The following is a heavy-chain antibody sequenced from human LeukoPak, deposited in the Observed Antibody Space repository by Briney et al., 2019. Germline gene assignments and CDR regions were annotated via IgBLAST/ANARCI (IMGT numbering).Heavy chain of an antibody. CDR1: RGSIRTADYY. V-gene: IGHV4-39*01. J-gene: IGHJ5*01. Sequence: SETLSLTCTVSRGSIRTADYYWAWVRQPPGEGLEWLGSIYFSGTPYFNPSLKSRVAVSIDTSKNQFSLKVASVNASDTAVYFCARTSSWYAGAWFDSWGQGTLVTVSS. D-gene: IGHD6-13*01. CDR2: IYFSGTP. CDR3: ARTSSWYAGAWFDS.